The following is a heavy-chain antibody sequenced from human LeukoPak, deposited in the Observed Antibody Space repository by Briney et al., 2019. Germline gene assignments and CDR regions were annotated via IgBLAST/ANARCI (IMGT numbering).Heavy chain of an antibody. V-gene: IGHV3-7*01. D-gene: IGHD3-3*01. J-gene: IGHJ4*02. CDR3: ARGPRFLEWLGEPYFDY. Sequence: GGSLRLSCAASGFTFSSYWMSWVRQAPGKGLEWVANIKQDGSEKYYVDSVKGRFTISRDNAKNSLYLQMNSLRAEDTAVYYCARGPRFLEWLGEPYFDYWGQGTLVTVSS. CDR1: GFTFSSYW. CDR2: IKQDGSEK.